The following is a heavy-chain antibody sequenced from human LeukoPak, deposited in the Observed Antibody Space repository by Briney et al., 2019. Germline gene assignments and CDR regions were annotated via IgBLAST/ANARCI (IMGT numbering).Heavy chain of an antibody. J-gene: IGHJ3*02. CDR2: FNPHNGNT. V-gene: IGHV1-18*01. CDR3: GRCPFYVACDI. CDR1: LYTFTSYV. D-gene: IGHD5/OR15-5a*01. Sequence: VSVTVSCKPSLYTFTSYVICWVRQAPGQGLNWVDCFNPHNGNTNYGQSLQDRVTVNTDTSTSTAYMELRSLRSGGTVVYFCGRCPFYVACDIWGEGTMVTVSS.